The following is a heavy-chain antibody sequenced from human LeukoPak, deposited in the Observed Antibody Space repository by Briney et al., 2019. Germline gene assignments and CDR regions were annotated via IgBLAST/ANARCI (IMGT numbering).Heavy chain of an antibody. D-gene: IGHD2-2*01. J-gene: IGHJ6*03. Sequence: GGSLRLSCAASGFTFSSYGMHWVRQAPGKGLEWVAFIRYDGSNKYYADSVKGRFTISRDNSKNTLYLQMNSLRAEDTAVYYCAKAQLPDYNYMDVWGKGTTVTVSS. CDR1: GFTFSSYG. CDR2: IRYDGSNK. V-gene: IGHV3-30*02. CDR3: AKAQLPDYNYMDV.